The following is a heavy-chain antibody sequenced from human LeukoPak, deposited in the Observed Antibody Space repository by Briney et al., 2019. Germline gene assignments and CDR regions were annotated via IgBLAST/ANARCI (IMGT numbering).Heavy chain of an antibody. J-gene: IGHJ4*02. CDR1: GDSISSYY. V-gene: IGHV4-59*08. CDR2: IYYSGNT. Sequence: PSETLSLTCTVSGDSISSYYWSWIRQPPGKGLEWIGYIYYSGNTNYNPSLKSRVTISVDTSKNQFSLNLSSVTAADTAIYYCARGGVNWNYDYWGQGTLVTVSS. CDR3: ARGGVNWNYDY. D-gene: IGHD1-7*01.